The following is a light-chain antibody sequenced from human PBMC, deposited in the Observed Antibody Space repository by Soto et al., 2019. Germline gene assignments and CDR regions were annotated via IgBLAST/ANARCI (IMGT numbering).Light chain of an antibody. V-gene: IGKV3-20*01. J-gene: IGKJ2*01. CDR2: GAS. Sequence: EIVLTQSPGTLSLSPGERATLSCRASQSVITSFLAWFQQKPGQAPRLLIYGASSRATGVADRFSGGGSGTEFALSISRLEPVDSAVYYCQQYGMSPPYTFGQGTKLEI. CDR1: QSVITSF. CDR3: QQYGMSPPYT.